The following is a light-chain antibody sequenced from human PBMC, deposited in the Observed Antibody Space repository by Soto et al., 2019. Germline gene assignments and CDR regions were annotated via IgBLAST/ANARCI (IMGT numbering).Light chain of an antibody. J-gene: IGLJ7*01. CDR2: RDD. Sequence: QSVLTQPPSASGTPGQSVTVSCSGGSSNIGNNPVNWYQQLPGAGPKLLIYRDDQRPSGVPDRFSGSKSDASASLAISGLQSEDEADYFYATWDDGLGAPLFGGGTQLTVL. CDR1: SSNIGNNP. CDR3: ATWDDGLGAPL. V-gene: IGLV1-44*01.